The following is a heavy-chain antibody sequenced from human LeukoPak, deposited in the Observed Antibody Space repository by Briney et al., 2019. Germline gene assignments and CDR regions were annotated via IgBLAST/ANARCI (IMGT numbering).Heavy chain of an antibody. CDR2: ISSSGSTI. D-gene: IGHD4-23*01. V-gene: IGHV3-48*03. CDR3: ARDDYGGNSLGY. J-gene: IGHJ4*02. CDR1: GFTFSSYE. Sequence: GGSLRLSCAASGFTFSSYEMNWVRQAPGKGLEGVSYISSSGSTIYCADSVKGRFTISRDNAKNSLYLQMNSLRAEDTAVYYCARDDYGGNSLGYWGQGTPVTVSS.